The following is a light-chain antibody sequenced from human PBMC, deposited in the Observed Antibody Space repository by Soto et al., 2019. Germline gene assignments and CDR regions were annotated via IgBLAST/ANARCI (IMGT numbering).Light chain of an antibody. V-gene: IGKV3-20*01. CDR1: QSVSRY. J-gene: IGKJ1*01. CDR3: QQYGSSGT. CDR2: HAS. Sequence: EIVLTQSPATLSLSPGERATLSCRASQSVSRYLAWYQQKPGQAPRLLIYHASNRATGIPDRFSGSGSGTDFTLTISRLEPEDFAVYYCQQYGSSGTFGQGTKVDIK.